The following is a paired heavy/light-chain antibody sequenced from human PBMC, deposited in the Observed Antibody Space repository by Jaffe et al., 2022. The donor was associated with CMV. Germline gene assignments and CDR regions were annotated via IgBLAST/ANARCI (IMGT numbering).Heavy chain of an antibody. D-gene: IGHD3-10*01. J-gene: IGHJ4*02. CDR2: MKPDGSEK. V-gene: IGHV3-7*03. CDR3: TRHSFSRFGPSHDY. Sequence: EVQLVESGGNLVQPGGSLRLSCAASGFTFSSYWMSWVRQAPGKGLEWVANMKPDGSEKYYVDSVKGRMTISRDNAKSSLYLQMNSLRAEDTAVYYCTRHSFSRFGPSHDYWGQGTLVTVSS. CDR1: GFTFSSYW.
Light chain of an antibody. V-gene: IGKV1-39*01. CDR3: QQSYITPYT. CDR1: QSISSY. J-gene: IGKJ2*01. CDR2: AAS. Sequence: DIQMTQSPSSLSASIGDRVTITCRASQSISSYLNWYQQKPGKAPKVLIYAASTLQSGVPSRFSGSGSGTDFTFIISSLQPEDFATYYCQQSYITPYTFGQGTKVEIK.